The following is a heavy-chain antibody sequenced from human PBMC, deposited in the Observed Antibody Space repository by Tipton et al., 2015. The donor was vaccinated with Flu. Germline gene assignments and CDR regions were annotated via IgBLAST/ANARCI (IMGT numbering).Heavy chain of an antibody. CDR1: GGSISSYY. CDR3: ARDTRFGDEWFDP. D-gene: IGHD3-10*01. CDR2: IYTSGST. V-gene: IGHV4-4*07. J-gene: IGHJ5*02. Sequence: TLSLTCTVSGGSISSYYWSWIRQPAGKGLEWIGRIYTSGSTNYNPSLTSRVTMSVDTSKNQFSLKLSSVTAADTAVYYCARDTRFGDEWFDPWGQGTLVTVSS.